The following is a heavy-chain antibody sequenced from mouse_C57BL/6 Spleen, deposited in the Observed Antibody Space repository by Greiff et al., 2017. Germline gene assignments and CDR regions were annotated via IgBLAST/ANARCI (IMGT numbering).Heavy chain of an antibody. D-gene: IGHD1-1*01. CDR3: ARHENGGSSYPAWFAY. CDR1: GYTFTEYT. CDR2: FYPGSGSI. V-gene: IGHV1-62-2*01. Sequence: VQLQESGAELVKPGASVKLSCKASGYTFTEYTIHWVKQRSGQGLEWIGWFYPGSGSIKYNEKFKDKATLTADKSSSTVYMELSRLTSEDSAVYFCARHENGGSSYPAWFAYWGQGTLVTVSA. J-gene: IGHJ3*01.